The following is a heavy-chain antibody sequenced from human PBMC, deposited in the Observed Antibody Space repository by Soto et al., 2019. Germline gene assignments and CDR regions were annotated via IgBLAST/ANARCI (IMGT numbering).Heavy chain of an antibody. Sequence: VKVSCKASGYTFTSYGISWVRQAPGQGLEWMGWISAYNGNTNYAQKLQGRVAMTTDTSTSTAYMELRSLRSDDTAVYYCARDSPRGAVAGTPAYYYYGMDVWGQGTTVTVSS. CDR2: ISAYNGNT. CDR1: GYTFTSYG. V-gene: IGHV1-18*01. J-gene: IGHJ6*02. D-gene: IGHD6-19*01. CDR3: ARDSPRGAVAGTPAYYYYGMDV.